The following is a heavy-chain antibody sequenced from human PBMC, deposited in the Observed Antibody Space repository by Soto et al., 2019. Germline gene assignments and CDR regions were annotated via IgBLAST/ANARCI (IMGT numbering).Heavy chain of an antibody. D-gene: IGHD2-15*01. V-gene: IGHV1-46*03. CDR1: GYTFTSYY. CDR3: VIDHSWHRLLD. Sequence: ASVKVSCKASGYTFTSYYMHWVRQAPGQGLEWMGIINPSGGSTSYAQKFQGRVTMTRDTSTSTAYMELSSLRSEDTAVYYLVIDHSWHRLLDWGPGTXVTVSS. J-gene: IGHJ4*02. CDR2: INPSGGST.